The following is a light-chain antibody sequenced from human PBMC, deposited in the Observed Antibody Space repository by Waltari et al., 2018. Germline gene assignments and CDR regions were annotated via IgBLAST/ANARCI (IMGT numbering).Light chain of an antibody. Sequence: QSALTQPASVSGSPGQSITISCTGTSSDVGAYNRVSWYQQHPGKAPKLIIFDVSKRPSGVSNPFSGSKSGATASLSISGLQAEDEADYYCSSYTRTTTLWVFGGGTKLTVL. J-gene: IGLJ3*02. CDR1: SSDVGAYNR. CDR2: DVS. V-gene: IGLV2-14*03. CDR3: SSYTRTTTLWV.